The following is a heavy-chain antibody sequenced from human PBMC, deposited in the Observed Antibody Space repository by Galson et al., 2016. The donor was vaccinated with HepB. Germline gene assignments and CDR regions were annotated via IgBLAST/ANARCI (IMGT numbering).Heavy chain of an antibody. CDR1: GFTVSTNY. J-gene: IGHJ4*02. CDR2: IYSGGST. V-gene: IGHV3-53*01. CDR3: ARGGVGATTSGRRQYFDY. Sequence: SLRLSCAASGFTVSTNYMSWVRQAPGKGLEWVSSIYSGGSTYYADPVKGRFSISRDNSKNTVYLQMNSLRAEDTAVYYCARGGVGATTSGRRQYFDYWGQGTLVTVSS. D-gene: IGHD1-26*01.